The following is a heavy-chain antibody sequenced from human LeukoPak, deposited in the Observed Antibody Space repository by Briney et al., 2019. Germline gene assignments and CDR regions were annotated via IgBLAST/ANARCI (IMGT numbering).Heavy chain of an antibody. CDR1: GGSISSYY. J-gene: IGHJ4*01. D-gene: IGHD1-26*01. CDR3: ARSVSGSYYWSPYFDY. Sequence: SETLSLTCTVSGGSISSYYWSWIRQPPGKGLEWIGYIYYSGSTNYNPSLKSRVTISVDTSKNQFSLKLSSVTAADTAVYYCARSVSGSYYWSPYFDYWGHGTLVTVSS. V-gene: IGHV4-59*01. CDR2: IYYSGST.